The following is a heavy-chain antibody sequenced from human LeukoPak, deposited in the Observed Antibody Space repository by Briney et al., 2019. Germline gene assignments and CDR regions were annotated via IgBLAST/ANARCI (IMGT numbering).Heavy chain of an antibody. D-gene: IGHD4-11*01. V-gene: IGHV4-4*07. Sequence: SETLSLTCTVSGGSISSYSWSWIRQPAGKGLEWIGRIYTSGSTNYNPSLKSRVTMSVDTSKNQFSLKLSSVTAADTAVYYCARNARLQSYYYYYGMDVWGQGTTVTVSS. CDR3: ARNARLQSYYYYYGMDV. J-gene: IGHJ6*02. CDR2: IYTSGST. CDR1: GGSISSYS.